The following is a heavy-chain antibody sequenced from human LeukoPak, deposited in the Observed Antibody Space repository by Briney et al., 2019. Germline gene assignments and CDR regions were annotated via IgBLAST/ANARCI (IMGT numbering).Heavy chain of an antibody. CDR2: INPNSGGT. CDR1: GYTFSGYY. V-gene: IGHV1-2*02. J-gene: IGHJ4*02. CDR3: ARGNFGNCYYLDY. D-gene: IGHD3-3*01. Sequence: GASVNVSCKASGYTFSGYYMHWVRQAPGQGLEWMGWINPNSGGTNYAQKFQSRVTMTRDSSISTASVELSRLRSEDTAVYYCARGNFGNCYYLDYWGQGTLVTVSS.